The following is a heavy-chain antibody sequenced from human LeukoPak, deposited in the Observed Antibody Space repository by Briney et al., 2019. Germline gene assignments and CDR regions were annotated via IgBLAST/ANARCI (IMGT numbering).Heavy chain of an antibody. D-gene: IGHD5-18*01. CDR2: MNPNSGNT. Sequence: ASGKVSCKASGYIFTNYDIKWVGQATGQGLEWMGWMNPNSGNTGFAQKFQCRVTMTRSTSKSTPYMELSSLTSEDWAVYYCARARGYSYGYSHYWGQGTLVTVSS. CDR3: ARARGYSYGYSHY. V-gene: IGHV1-8*01. CDR1: GYIFTNYD. J-gene: IGHJ4*02.